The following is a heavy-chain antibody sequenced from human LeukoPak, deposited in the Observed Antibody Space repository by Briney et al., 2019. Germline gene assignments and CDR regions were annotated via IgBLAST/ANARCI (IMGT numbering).Heavy chain of an antibody. CDR2: IYYSGST. CDR1: GGSISSSSYY. J-gene: IGHJ4*02. V-gene: IGHV4-39*01. CDR3: ARLPVGMAGSYYFDY. Sequence: PSETLSLTCTVSGGSISSSSYYWGWIRQPPGKGLEWIGSIYYSGSTYYNPSLKSRVTISVDTSKNQFSLKLSSVTAADTAVYYCARLPVGMAGSYYFDYWGQGTLVTVSS. D-gene: IGHD6-19*01.